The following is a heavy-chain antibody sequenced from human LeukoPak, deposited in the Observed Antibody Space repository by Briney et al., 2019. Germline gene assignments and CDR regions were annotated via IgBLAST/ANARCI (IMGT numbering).Heavy chain of an antibody. Sequence: GGPLRLSCATSGFTFDDYGMNWVRQAPGKGLEWVSGINWSDGSTYYADSVRGRFTISRDNAKSSLYLQMNSLRAEDTALYHCARDNSGMANWGQGTLVTVSS. V-gene: IGHV3-20*01. CDR2: INWSDGST. CDR1: GFTFDDYG. J-gene: IGHJ4*02. D-gene: IGHD1-26*01. CDR3: ARDNSGMAN.